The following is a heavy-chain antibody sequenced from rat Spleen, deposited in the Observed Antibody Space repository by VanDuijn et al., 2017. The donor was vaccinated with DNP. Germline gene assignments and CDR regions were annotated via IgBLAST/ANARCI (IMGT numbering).Heavy chain of an antibody. Sequence: EVQVVESGGGLVQPGRSTRLSCAASGFTFSAYYMAWVRQAPAKGLEWVAYIGSPAYAPYYADSVKGRFTISRDNAKSTLYLQMNSLRSEDMATYYCVRWNSGHFDYWGQGVMVTVSS. D-gene: IGHD4-3*01. J-gene: IGHJ2*01. CDR1: GFTFSAYY. CDR3: VRWNSGHFDY. V-gene: IGHV5-22*01. CDR2: IGSPAYAP.